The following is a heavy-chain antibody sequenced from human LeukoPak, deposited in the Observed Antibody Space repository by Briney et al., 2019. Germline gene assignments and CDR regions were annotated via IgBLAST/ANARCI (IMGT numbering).Heavy chain of an antibody. V-gene: IGHV4-39*01. CDR1: GGSISSSSYY. Sequence: SETLSLTCTVSGGSISSSSYYWGWIRQPPGKGLEWIGSIYYSGSTYYNPSLKSRVTISVDTSKNQFSLKLSSVTAADTAVYYCAKGLEPTEIYYDFDYWGQGTLVTVSS. CDR3: AKGLEPTEIYYDFDY. CDR2: IYYSGST. D-gene: IGHD3-3*01. J-gene: IGHJ4*02.